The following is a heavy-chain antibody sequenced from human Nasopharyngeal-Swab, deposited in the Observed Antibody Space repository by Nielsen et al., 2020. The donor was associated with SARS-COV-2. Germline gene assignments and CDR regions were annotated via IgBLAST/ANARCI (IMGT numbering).Heavy chain of an antibody. J-gene: IGHJ4*02. V-gene: IGHV2-5*01. CDR1: GFSLNTRDVN. Sequence: SGPTLVKPTQTLTLTCTFSGFSLNTRDVNVAWIRQPPGKALEWRALIRWNDDTHYSPYLESRLTITKDTSRNQVVLTMTNVDPVDTATYFCAQDYDWKLHYWGQGTLVTVSS. CDR2: IRWNDDT. CDR3: AQDYDWKLHY. D-gene: IGHD1-20*01.